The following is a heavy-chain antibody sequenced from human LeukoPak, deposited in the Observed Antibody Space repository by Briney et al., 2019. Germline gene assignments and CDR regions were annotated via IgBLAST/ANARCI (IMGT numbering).Heavy chain of an antibody. J-gene: IGHJ4*02. CDR3: ARSRYLRYFDWLYYFDY. CDR2: INPNSGGT. CDR1: GYTFTGYY. V-gene: IGHV1-2*02. D-gene: IGHD3-9*01. Sequence: ASVKVSCKASGYTFTGYYIHWVRQAPGQGLEWMGWINPNSGGTDYAQKFQGRVTMTRDTSIPTAYMELSRLRSDDTAVYFCARSRYLRYFDWLYYFDYWGQRTLVTVSS.